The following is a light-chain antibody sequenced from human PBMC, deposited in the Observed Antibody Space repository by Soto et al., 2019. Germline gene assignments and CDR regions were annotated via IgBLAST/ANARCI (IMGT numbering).Light chain of an antibody. J-gene: IGLJ1*01. Sequence: QSALTQPASVSGSPGQSITISCTGTSSDVGGYNYVSWYQQHPGKAPKLMIYEVSNRPSGVSNRFSGYKSGNTASLTISGLQAEDEADYYCSSYTSSSTAYVFGTGTKLTVL. CDR2: EVS. CDR1: SSDVGGYNY. V-gene: IGLV2-14*01. CDR3: SSYTSSSTAYV.